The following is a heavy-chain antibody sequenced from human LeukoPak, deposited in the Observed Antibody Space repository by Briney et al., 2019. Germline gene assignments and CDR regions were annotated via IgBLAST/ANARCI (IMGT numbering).Heavy chain of an antibody. CDR2: IIPIFGTA. J-gene: IGHJ5*02. CDR1: GGTFSSYA. V-gene: IGHV1-69*01. CDR3: ARDQGGTMVRGVPNWFDP. D-gene: IGHD3-10*01. Sequence: SGKVSCKASGGTFSSYAISWVRQAAGHGLEWMGGIIPIFGTANYAQKFQGRVTITADESTSTAYMERSSLRSEDTAVYYCARDQGGTMVRGVPNWFDPWGQGTLVTVSS.